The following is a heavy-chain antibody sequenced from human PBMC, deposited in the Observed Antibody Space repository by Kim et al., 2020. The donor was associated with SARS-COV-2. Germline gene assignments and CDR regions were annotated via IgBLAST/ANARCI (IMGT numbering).Heavy chain of an antibody. J-gene: IGHJ3*02. D-gene: IGHD1-26*01. CDR3: ARSTGDFDAFDI. CDR2: IGDISYTGST. CDR1: GGSISSSSYY. Sequence: SETLSLTCTVSGGSISSSSYYWGLIRQPPGKGLEWIGNIGDISYTGSTYYKSSLKSRVTISEDTSKNQFSLKLSSVTAADTAVYYCARSTGDFDAFDIWG. V-gene: IGHV4-39*01.